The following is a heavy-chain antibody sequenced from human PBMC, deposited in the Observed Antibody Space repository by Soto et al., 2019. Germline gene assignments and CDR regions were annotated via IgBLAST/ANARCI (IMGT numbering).Heavy chain of an antibody. CDR1: GYTFTSYG. CDR3: ARVSPSSRAAEP. J-gene: IGHJ4*02. V-gene: IGHV1-18*01. D-gene: IGHD6-13*01. Sequence: QVQLVQSGAEVKKPGASVRVSCKASGYTFTSYGISWVRQAPGQGREWMGWISADNGNTNYAQSLQGRVTMTTDTSTTTAYMELRSLKSDDTAVYYCARVSPSSRAAEPWGQGTLVTVS. CDR2: ISADNGNT.